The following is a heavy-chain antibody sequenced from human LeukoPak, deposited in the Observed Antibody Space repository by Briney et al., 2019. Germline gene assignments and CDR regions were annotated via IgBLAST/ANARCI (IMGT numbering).Heavy chain of an antibody. J-gene: IGHJ5*02. Sequence: SETLSLTCAVYGGSFSGYYWNWIRQAPGKGLEWIGDINQSGSTNNNPSLKSRVTISVDTSKNQFSLRLFSVTAADTAVYYCAREAAAGISWFDPWGQGTLLTVSS. CDR1: GGSFSGYY. CDR2: INQSGST. V-gene: IGHV4-34*01. D-gene: IGHD6-13*01. CDR3: AREAAAGISWFDP.